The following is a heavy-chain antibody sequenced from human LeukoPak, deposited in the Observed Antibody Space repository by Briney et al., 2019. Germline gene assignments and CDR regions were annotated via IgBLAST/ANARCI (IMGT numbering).Heavy chain of an antibody. Sequence: SETLSLTCTVSGGSISSSSYYWGWIRQPPGKGLEWIGSIYYSGSTYYNPSLKSRVTISVDTSKNQFSLKLRSVTAAGAAVYYCASLRERSYYARGFDYWGQGTLVTVSS. CDR2: IYYSGST. CDR1: GGSISSSSYY. V-gene: IGHV4-39*01. J-gene: IGHJ4*02. CDR3: ASLRERSYYARGFDY. D-gene: IGHD1-26*01.